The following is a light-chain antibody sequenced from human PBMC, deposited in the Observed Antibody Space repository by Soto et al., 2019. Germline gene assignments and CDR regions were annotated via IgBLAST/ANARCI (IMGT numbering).Light chain of an antibody. CDR3: QQANSLPFT. Sequence: DIQMTQSPSSVSASVGDRVTITCRASQVIGNWLAWYQQKAGKAPKLLIYAASSLQSGVPSRFSGSGSGTDFTLTITRLQPEDFATYYCQQANSLPFTFGPGTKVDIK. CDR1: QVIGNW. J-gene: IGKJ3*01. V-gene: IGKV1-12*01. CDR2: AAS.